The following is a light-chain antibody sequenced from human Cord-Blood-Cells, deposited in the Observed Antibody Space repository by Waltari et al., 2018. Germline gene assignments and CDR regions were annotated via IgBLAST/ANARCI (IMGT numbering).Light chain of an antibody. CDR1: SSDVGSYNL. J-gene: IGLJ3*02. Sequence: QSALTQPASVSGSPGQSLTISCTGTSSDVGSYNLVSWYQQHPGKAPKLMIYEGSKRPSWVSNRFAGSKSGNTASLTIAGLQAEDEADYYCCSYAGSSTFLFGGGTKLTVL. CDR2: EGS. CDR3: CSYAGSSTFL. V-gene: IGLV2-23*03.